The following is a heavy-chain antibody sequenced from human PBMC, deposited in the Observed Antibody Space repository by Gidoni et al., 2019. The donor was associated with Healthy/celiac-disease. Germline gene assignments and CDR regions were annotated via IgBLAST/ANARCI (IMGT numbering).Heavy chain of an antibody. V-gene: IGHV3-30*18. Sequence: SASGFTFSSYGMHWVRQAPGKGLEWVAVISYDGRNKYYADSVKGRFTISRDNSKNTLYLQMNSLRAEDTAVYYCAKVGGDGDYFDYWGQGTLVTVSS. D-gene: IGHD2-21*02. J-gene: IGHJ4*02. CDR1: GFTFSSYG. CDR3: AKVGGDGDYFDY. CDR2: ISYDGRNK.